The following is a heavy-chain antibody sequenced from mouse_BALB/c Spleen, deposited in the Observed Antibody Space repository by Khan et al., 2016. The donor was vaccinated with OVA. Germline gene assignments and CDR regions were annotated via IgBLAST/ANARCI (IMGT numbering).Heavy chain of an antibody. D-gene: IGHD4-1*01. CDR2: IYPGNSDT. V-gene: IGHV1-5*01. CDR1: GYTFTRSW. Sequence: DVKLQESGTVLARPGASVKMSCKASGYTFTRSWMHWVKQRPGQGLEWIGAIYPGNSDTNYNEKFKGKAKLTAVTSTSTAYMELSSLTNEDSAVYYGTRRNWDVAWFAYWGQGTLVTVSA. J-gene: IGHJ3*01. CDR3: TRRNWDVAWFAY.